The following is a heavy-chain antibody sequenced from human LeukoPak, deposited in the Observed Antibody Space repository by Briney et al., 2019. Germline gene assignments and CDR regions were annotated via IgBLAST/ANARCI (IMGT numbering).Heavy chain of an antibody. Sequence: SETLSLTCTVSGGSISSGDYYWSWIRQPPGKGLEWIGYIYYSGSTYYNPSLKSRVTISVDTSKNQFSLKLSSVTAADTAVYYCARGGAGQTQHAFDIWGQGTMVTVSS. V-gene: IGHV4-30-4*01. J-gene: IGHJ3*02. CDR2: IYYSGST. CDR1: GGSISSGDYY. D-gene: IGHD1-26*01. CDR3: ARGGAGQTQHAFDI.